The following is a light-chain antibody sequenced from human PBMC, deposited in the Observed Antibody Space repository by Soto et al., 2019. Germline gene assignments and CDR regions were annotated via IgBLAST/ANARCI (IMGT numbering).Light chain of an antibody. CDR1: QTISTL. J-gene: IGKJ1*01. V-gene: IGKV1-5*01. CDR2: DAS. Sequence: DIQMTQSPSTLSASVGEGVTITCRASQTISTLLAWYQQKPGKAPKLLIYDASSLQGGVPSRFSGSGSGTEFTLTISSLQPDDFATYYCQQYDSYSRTFGQGTKVDI. CDR3: QQYDSYSRT.